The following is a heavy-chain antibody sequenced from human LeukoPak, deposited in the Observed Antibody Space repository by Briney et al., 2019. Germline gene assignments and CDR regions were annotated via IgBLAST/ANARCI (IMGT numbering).Heavy chain of an antibody. Sequence: GGSLSLSCAASGFTLSDYYMSWIRQAPGKGLEWVSYISNSGNTIKYADSMKGRFTISRDNAKNSLYLQMNSLKTEDTAVYYCTRDAGIAAARGSYYFNYWGQGTLVTVSS. V-gene: IGHV3-11*01. CDR3: TRDAGIAAARGSYYFNY. CDR2: ISNSGNTI. J-gene: IGHJ4*02. D-gene: IGHD6-13*01. CDR1: GFTLSDYY.